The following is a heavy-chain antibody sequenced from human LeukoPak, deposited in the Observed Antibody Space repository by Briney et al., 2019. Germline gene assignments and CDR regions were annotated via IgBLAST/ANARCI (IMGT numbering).Heavy chain of an antibody. D-gene: IGHD4-17*01. CDR2: IRGTGGTT. V-gene: IGHV3-23*01. Sequence: GGSLRLSCAASGFTFSDYALIGVRQAPGKGLEGISEIRGTGGTTYYADSVKRRCTISRHNSRNTVYVQMNSLRAEDTYLYFCGKDPNGDFVGAFVFWGHGTMVTVSS. CDR1: GFTFSDYA. CDR3: GKDPNGDFVGAFVF. J-gene: IGHJ3*01.